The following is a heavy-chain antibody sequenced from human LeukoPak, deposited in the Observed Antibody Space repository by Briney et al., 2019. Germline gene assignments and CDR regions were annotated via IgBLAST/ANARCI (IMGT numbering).Heavy chain of an antibody. D-gene: IGHD5-12*01. J-gene: IGHJ3*01. V-gene: IGHV1-2*06. CDR2: INPNSGGT. CDR1: RYIFTGYY. CDR3: ARVDSGHDYGPS. Sequence: GASVKVSCKASRYIFTGYYLHWVRQAPGQGLEWMGRINPNSGGTDYAQKFQGRVTMTRDTSISTAYMELSRLISDDTAVYYCARVDSGHDYGPSWGQGTMVTVSS.